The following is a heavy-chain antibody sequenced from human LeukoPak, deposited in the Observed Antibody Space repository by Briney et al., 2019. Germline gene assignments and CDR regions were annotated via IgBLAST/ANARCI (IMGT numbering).Heavy chain of an antibody. CDR2: ISSSSSTI. D-gene: IGHD2-2*01. Sequence: GGSLRLSCAASGFTFSSYSMNWVRQAPGKGLEWVSYISSSSSTIYYADSVKGRFTISRDNAKSSLYLQMNSLRAEDTAVYYCAKKYCSSTSCFDYWGQGTLVTVSS. J-gene: IGHJ4*02. V-gene: IGHV3-48*01. CDR3: AKKYCSSTSCFDY. CDR1: GFTFSSYS.